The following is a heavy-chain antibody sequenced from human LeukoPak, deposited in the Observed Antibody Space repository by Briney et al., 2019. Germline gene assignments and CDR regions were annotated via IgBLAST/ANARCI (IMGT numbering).Heavy chain of an antibody. D-gene: IGHD2-8*01. CDR3: ARASPYCTNGVCSKAEGAFDI. Sequence: ASVKVSCKASGYTFTSYYMYWVRQAPGQGLEWMGIINPSGGSTSYAQKFQGRVTMTRDTSTSTVYMELSSLRSEDTAVYYCARASPYCTNGVCSKAEGAFDIWGQGTMVTVSS. J-gene: IGHJ3*02. CDR1: GYTFTSYY. V-gene: IGHV1-46*01. CDR2: INPSGGST.